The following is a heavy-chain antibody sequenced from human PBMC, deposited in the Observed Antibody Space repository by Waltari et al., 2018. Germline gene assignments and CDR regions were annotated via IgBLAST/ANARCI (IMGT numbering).Heavy chain of an antibody. Sequence: VQLLQSGPGLVKPSETLSLTCTVSDGSISIFYWTWIRKPPGKGPEWIGCISTSGGTKYNPSLQSRVSFSVDTSRNQFSLRLTSVTAADTALYYCARDTGGWYYDLWGRGSLVTVSA. CDR3: ARDTGGWYYDL. V-gene: IGHV4-59*01. D-gene: IGHD3-10*01. CDR2: ISTSGGT. J-gene: IGHJ2*01. CDR1: DGSISIFY.